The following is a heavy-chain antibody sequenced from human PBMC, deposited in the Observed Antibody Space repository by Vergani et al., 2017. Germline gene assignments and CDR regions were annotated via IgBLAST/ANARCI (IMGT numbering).Heavy chain of an antibody. Sequence: QVQLQESGPGLVKPSETLSLTCTVSGGSISSYYWSWIRQPPGKGLEWIGYIYYSGSTNYNPSLKSRVTISVDTSKNQFSLKLSSVTAADTAGYYCTRGILPYYDFWSGIITPPYYYYMDVWGKGTTVTVSS. D-gene: IGHD3-3*01. J-gene: IGHJ6*03. CDR2: IYYSGST. CDR3: TRGILPYYDFWSGIITPPYYYYMDV. CDR1: GGSISSYY. V-gene: IGHV4-59*01.